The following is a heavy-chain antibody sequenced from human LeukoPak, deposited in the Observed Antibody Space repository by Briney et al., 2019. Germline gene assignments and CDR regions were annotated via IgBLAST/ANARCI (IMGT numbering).Heavy chain of an antibody. D-gene: IGHD1-26*01. CDR3: AKERRGSYFY. CDR1: GFTFSSYW. J-gene: IGHJ4*02. Sequence: PGGSLRLSCAASGFTFSSYWMHWVRQAPGKRLVWVSRINSDGSSTSYADSVKGRFTISRDNAKNTLYLQMNSLRAEDTAVYYCAKERRGSYFYWGQGTLVTVSS. CDR2: INSDGSST. V-gene: IGHV3-74*01.